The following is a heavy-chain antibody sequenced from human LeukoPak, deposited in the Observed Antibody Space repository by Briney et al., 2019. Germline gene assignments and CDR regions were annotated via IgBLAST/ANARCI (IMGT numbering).Heavy chain of an antibody. J-gene: IGHJ6*02. CDR1: GGSISSYY. V-gene: IGHV4-59*01. CDR2: IYYSGST. CDR3: ARADGSGSYGYGMDV. Sequence: KPSETLSLTCTASGGSISSYYWSWIRQPPGKGLEWIGYIYYSGSTNYNPSLKSRVTISVDTSKNQFSLKLSSVTAADTAVYYCARADGSGSYGYGMDVWGQGTTVTVSS. D-gene: IGHD3-10*01.